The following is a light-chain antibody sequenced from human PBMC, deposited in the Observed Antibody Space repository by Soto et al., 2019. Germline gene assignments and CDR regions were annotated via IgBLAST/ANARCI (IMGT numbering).Light chain of an antibody. CDR3: QQYRA. Sequence: DIQMTQSPSTLSASVGDRVTITCRASQSISSWLAWYQQKPGKAPKLLIYDASSLESGVPSRFSGSGSGTEFTLTTSSLQPDDFATYYCQQYRAFGQGTKVEIK. CDR1: QSISSW. J-gene: IGKJ1*01. CDR2: DAS. V-gene: IGKV1-5*01.